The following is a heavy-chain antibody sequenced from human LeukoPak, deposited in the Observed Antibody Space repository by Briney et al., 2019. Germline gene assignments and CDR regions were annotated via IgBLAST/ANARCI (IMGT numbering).Heavy chain of an antibody. CDR3: ARDQRGTLDY. CDR2: ISYDGSNK. V-gene: IGHV3-30-3*01. D-gene: IGHD1-1*01. Sequence: GGSLRLSCAASGFTFSSYAMHWVRQAPGKGLEWVAVISYDGSNKYYADSVKGRFTTSRDNSKNTLYLQMNSLRAEDTAVYYCARDQRGTLDYWGQGTLVTVSS. CDR1: GFTFSSYA. J-gene: IGHJ4*02.